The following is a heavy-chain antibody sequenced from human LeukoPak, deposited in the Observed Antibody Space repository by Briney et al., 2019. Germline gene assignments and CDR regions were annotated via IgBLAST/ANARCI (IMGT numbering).Heavy chain of an antibody. D-gene: IGHD2-2*01. V-gene: IGHV1-2*02. CDR2: INPNSGDT. Sequence: GASVKVSCKTSGYTFSDYYIHWIRQAPGQGLEWVGWINPNSGDTDYAQKFQGRVTVTRDTSISTAYMELGRLRSDDTAVYYCARDVGEYCSSTSCYASDYWGQGTLVTVSS. J-gene: IGHJ4*02. CDR3: ARDVGEYCSSTSCYASDY. CDR1: GYTFSDYY.